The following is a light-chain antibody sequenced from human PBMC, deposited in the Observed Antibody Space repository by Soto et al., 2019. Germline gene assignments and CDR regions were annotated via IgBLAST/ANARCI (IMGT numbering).Light chain of an antibody. CDR3: QQYHNYPRT. Sequence: DIQMTQSPSTLSASIGDRVTITCRASESIRTWLAWYQHKPGKAPKFLIYDASSLESGVPSRLSGSGSGTEFTLTISNLQPDDFATYFCQQYHNYPRTCGQETKVDIK. V-gene: IGKV1-5*01. J-gene: IGKJ1*01. CDR1: ESIRTW. CDR2: DAS.